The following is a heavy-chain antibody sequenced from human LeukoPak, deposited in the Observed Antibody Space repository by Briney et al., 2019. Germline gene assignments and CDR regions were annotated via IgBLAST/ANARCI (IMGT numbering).Heavy chain of an antibody. D-gene: IGHD3-22*01. Sequence: ASVTVSCKASGYTFTSYDINWVRQAPGQGLEWLGWMNPNSGNTGYAQKFQGRVTMTRNTSISTAYMELSSLRSEDTAVYYCARGKRNTMIVVVPTRAAFDIWGQGTMVTVSS. V-gene: IGHV1-8*01. CDR3: ARGKRNTMIVVVPTRAAFDI. CDR2: MNPNSGNT. CDR1: GYTFTSYD. J-gene: IGHJ3*02.